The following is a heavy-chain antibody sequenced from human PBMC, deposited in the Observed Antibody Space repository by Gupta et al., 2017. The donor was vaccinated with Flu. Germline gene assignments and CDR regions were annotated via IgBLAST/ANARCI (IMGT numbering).Heavy chain of an antibody. CDR1: GFTFSSYW. CDR3: ARDGGSGTPFDY. V-gene: IGHV3-74*01. D-gene: IGHD1-1*01. Sequence: CAASGFTFSSYWMHWVRLVPGKGLVWVSRIRTDGDGDYADSVKGRFTISRDNAKNTLYLQMNSLRAEDTAVYYCARDGGSGTPFDYWGPGTRVTVSS. CDR2: IRTDGDGD. J-gene: IGHJ4*02.